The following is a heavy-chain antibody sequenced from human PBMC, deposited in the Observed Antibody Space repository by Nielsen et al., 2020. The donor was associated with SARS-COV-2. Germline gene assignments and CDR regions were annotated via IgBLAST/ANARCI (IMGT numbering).Heavy chain of an antibody. J-gene: IGHJ6*02. CDR2: ISSSGSTI. Sequence: VRQAPGKGLEWVSYISSSGSTIYYADSVKGRFTISRDNAKNSLYLQMNSLRDEDTAVYYCASLLLWFGELLGPHYYYGMDVWGQGTTVTVSS. D-gene: IGHD3-10*01. V-gene: IGHV3-48*02. CDR3: ASLLLWFGELLGPHYYYGMDV.